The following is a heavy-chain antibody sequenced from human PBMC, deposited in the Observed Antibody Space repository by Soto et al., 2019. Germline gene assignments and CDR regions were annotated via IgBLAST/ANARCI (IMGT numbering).Heavy chain of an antibody. CDR1: GFTFSSYA. CDR2: ISYDGSNK. Sequence: QVQLVESGGGVVQPGRSLRLSCAASGFTFSSYAMHWVRQAPGNGLEWVAVISYDGSNKYYADSVKGRFTISRDNSKNTLYLQMNSLRAEDTAVYYCARAQARDEDAFDIWGQGTMVTVSS. J-gene: IGHJ3*02. CDR3: ARAQARDEDAFDI. V-gene: IGHV3-30-3*01.